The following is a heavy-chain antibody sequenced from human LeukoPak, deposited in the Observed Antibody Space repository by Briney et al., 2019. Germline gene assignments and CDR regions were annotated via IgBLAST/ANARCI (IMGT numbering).Heavy chain of an antibody. CDR1: GGSFSGYY. CDR2: INHSGST. D-gene: IGHD3-22*01. Sequence: SEILSLTCAVYGGSFSGYYWSWIRQPPGKGLEWIGEINHSGSTNYNPSLKSRVTISGDTSKNQFSLRLSSVTAADTAVYYCARASYSYDINGWVPFDYWGQGTLVTVSS. CDR3: ARASYSYDINGWVPFDY. J-gene: IGHJ4*02. V-gene: IGHV4-34*01.